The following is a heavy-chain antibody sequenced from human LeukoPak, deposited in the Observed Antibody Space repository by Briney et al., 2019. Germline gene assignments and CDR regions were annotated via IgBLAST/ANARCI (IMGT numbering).Heavy chain of an antibody. CDR3: ARDWGSLDY. V-gene: IGHV3-30-3*01. CDR1: GFTFSSYA. J-gene: IGHJ4*02. CDR2: ISYDGSNK. D-gene: IGHD2-15*01. Sequence: GGSLRLSCAASGFTFSSYAMHWVRQASGKGLEWVAVISYDGSNKYYADSVKGRFTISRDNSKNTLYLQMNSLRAEDTAVYYCARDWGSLDYWGQGTLVTVSS.